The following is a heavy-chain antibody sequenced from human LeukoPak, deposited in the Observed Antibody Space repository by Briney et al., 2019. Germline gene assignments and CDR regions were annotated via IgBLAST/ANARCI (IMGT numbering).Heavy chain of an antibody. CDR3: AKASGWYWHYFDY. CDR1: GFTFDDCA. Sequence: PGGSLRLSCAASGFTFDDCAMHWVRQAPGKGLEWVSGISWNSGSIGYADPVKGRFTISRDNAKNSLYLQMNSLRAEDTALYYCAKASGWYWHYFDYWGQGTLVTVSS. V-gene: IGHV3-9*01. J-gene: IGHJ4*02. D-gene: IGHD6-19*01. CDR2: ISWNSGSI.